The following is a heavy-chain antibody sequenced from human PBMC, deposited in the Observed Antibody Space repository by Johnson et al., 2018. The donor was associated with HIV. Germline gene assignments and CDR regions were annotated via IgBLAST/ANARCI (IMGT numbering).Heavy chain of an antibody. CDR1: GFTFSSYW. V-gene: IGHV3-7*01. Sequence: VQLVESGGGLVQPGGSLRLSCAASGFTFSSYWMSWVRQAPGKGLEWVANIKQDGSEKYYVDSVKGRFTISRENAKNSLYLQMNSLRAEDTAVYYCARTRLVLSSGYPDAFDIWGQGTMVTGSS. J-gene: IGHJ3*02. D-gene: IGHD3-22*01. CDR2: IKQDGSEK. CDR3: ARTRLVLSSGYPDAFDI.